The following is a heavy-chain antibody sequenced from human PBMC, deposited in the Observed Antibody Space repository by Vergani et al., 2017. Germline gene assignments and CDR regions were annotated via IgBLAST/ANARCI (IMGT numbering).Heavy chain of an antibody. CDR1: GGSISSYY. J-gene: IGHJ4*02. D-gene: IGHD3-3*01. CDR2: LYTSGST. Sequence: QVQLQESGPGLVKPSETLSLTCTVSGGSISSYYWSWIRQPAGKGLEWIGRLYTSGSTNYNPSLKSRVTMSVDTSKNQFSLKLSSVTAADTAVYYCARDTPFYDFWSGYPDYFDYWGQGTLVTVSS. CDR3: ARDTPFYDFWSGYPDYFDY. V-gene: IGHV4-4*07.